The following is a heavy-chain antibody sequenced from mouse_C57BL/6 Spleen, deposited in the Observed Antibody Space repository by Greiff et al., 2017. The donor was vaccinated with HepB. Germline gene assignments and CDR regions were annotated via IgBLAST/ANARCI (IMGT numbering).Heavy chain of an antibody. Sequence: QVQLQQPGAELVKPGASVKMSCKASGYTFTSYWITWVKQRPGQGLEWIGDIYPGSGSTNYNEKFKSKATLTVDTSSSSAYMQLSSLTSEDSAVYYCARSEGYGNYHFDYWGQGTTLTVSS. D-gene: IGHD2-1*01. CDR3: ARSEGYGNYHFDY. CDR1: GYTFTSYW. J-gene: IGHJ2*01. V-gene: IGHV1-55*01. CDR2: IYPGSGST.